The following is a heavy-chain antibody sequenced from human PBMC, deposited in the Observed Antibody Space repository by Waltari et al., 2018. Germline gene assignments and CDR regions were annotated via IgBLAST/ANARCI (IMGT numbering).Heavy chain of an antibody. D-gene: IGHD2-21*02. Sequence: QVQLQESGPGLVKPSGTLSLTCAVSGVSITSTNWWNWVRQPPGKGLEWIGEIYHLENTTYNPSRKSRVTISLDKSKNRFSLHLTSVTAADTAIYFCAAYPRGGDWRLDPWGQGMLVTVSS. J-gene: IGHJ5*02. V-gene: IGHV4-4*02. CDR1: GVSITSTNW. CDR3: AAYPRGGDWRLDP. CDR2: IYHLENT.